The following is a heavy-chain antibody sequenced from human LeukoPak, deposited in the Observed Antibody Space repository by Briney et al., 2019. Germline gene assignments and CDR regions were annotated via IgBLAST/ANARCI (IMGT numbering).Heavy chain of an antibody. V-gene: IGHV3-23*01. CDR2: ISGSGGSL. CDR1: GFTFSSYP. CDR3: AKLMGSMDAWGSFRFSFVS. D-gene: IGHD3-16*02. Sequence: GGSLRLSCAASGFTFSSYPMSWVRLAPGKGLDWVSTISGSGGSLYYADSVRGRFTISRDNSKNTLYLQMNSLRAEDTAVYYCAKLMGSMDAWGSFRFSFVSWGRGTLVTVSS. J-gene: IGHJ4*02.